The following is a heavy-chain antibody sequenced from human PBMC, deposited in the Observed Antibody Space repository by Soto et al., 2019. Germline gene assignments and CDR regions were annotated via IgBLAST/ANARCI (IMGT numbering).Heavy chain of an antibody. CDR2: INPSSGNT. Sequence: QVQLVQSGAEVKKPGASVKVSCKASGYSFTRHDINWVRQAPGQGLAWMGWINPSSGNTGYAQRFLGRLTMTTDTSTRTDYMALSGLTTEHAAICCCAREGILFSAVIAFYGMDVWGQGTTVTVPS. CDR3: AREGILFSAVIAFYGMDV. J-gene: IGHJ6*02. D-gene: IGHD2-21*01. CDR1: GYSFTRHD. V-gene: IGHV1-8*01.